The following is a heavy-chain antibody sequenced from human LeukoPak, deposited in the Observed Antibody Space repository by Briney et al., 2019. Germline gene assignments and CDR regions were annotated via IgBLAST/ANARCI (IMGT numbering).Heavy chain of an antibody. CDR3: ARATGRLRPFDY. J-gene: IGHJ4*02. D-gene: IGHD4-17*01. CDR2: IYSGGST. CDR1: GFTVSSNY. Sequence: WGSLRLSCAASGFTVSSNYMSWVRQAPGKGLEWVSLIYSGGSTYYADSVKGRFTVSRDNSKSTLYLQMNSLRAEDTAVYYCARATGRLRPFDYWGQGTLVTVSS. V-gene: IGHV3-66*01.